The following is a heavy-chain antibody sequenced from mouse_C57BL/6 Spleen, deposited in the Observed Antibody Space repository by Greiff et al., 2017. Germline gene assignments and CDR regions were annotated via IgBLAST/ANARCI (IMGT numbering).Heavy chain of an antibody. Sequence: QVQLQQPGAELVMPGASVKLSCKASGYTFTSYWMHWVKQRPGQGLEWIGEIDPSDSYTNYNQKFKGKSTLTVDKSSSTAYMQLSSLTSEDSAVYYCARSGGSIYWYFDVWGTGTTVTVSS. CDR1: GYTFTSYW. D-gene: IGHD1-1*01. J-gene: IGHJ1*03. CDR3: ARSGGSIYWYFDV. V-gene: IGHV1-69*01. CDR2: IDPSDSYT.